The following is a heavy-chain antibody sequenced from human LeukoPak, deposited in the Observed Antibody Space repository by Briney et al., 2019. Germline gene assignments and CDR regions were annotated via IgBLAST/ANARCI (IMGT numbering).Heavy chain of an antibody. CDR2: IYYSGST. CDR3: TSGGMVSGDY. V-gene: IGHV4-59*01. D-gene: IGHD2-8*01. CDR1: GGSINSYY. J-gene: IGHJ4*01. Sequence: SETLSLTCTVSGGSINSYYWSWIRQPPGKGLEWIGYIYYSGSTNYNPSLKSRVTISRDTSKNQFSLKLRSVTAADTAVYYCTSGGMVSGDYWGHGTLLTVYS.